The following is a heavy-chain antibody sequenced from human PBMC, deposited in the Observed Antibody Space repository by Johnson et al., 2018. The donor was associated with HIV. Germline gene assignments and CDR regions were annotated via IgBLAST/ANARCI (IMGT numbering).Heavy chain of an antibody. V-gene: IGHV3-20*04. CDR3: ARESGGQYDAFDI. Sequence: EQLVESGGGLVQPGGSLRLSCAACGFTFDDYGMSWVRQAPGKGLEWVSGINWNGGSTGYADSVKGRFTISRDNSKNTLYLQMNSLRVEDTAVYYCARESGGQYDAFDIWGQGTMVTVSS. CDR1: GFTFDDYG. D-gene: IGHD3-16*01. J-gene: IGHJ3*02. CDR2: INWNGGST.